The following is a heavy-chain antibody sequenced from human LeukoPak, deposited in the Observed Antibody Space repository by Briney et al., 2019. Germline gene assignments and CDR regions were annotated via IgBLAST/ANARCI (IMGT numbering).Heavy chain of an antibody. CDR2: ISSSGSTI. CDR1: GVTFSDYY. V-gene: IGHV3-11*01. J-gene: IGHJ4*02. CDR3: AREGYAEYYHDSSGYYYPPGY. Sequence: GESLRLSCAASGVTFSDYYMSWIRQAPGKGLEWVSYISSSGSTIYYAASVKGRFTISRDNAKNSLYLQMNSLRAEDTAVYYCAREGYAEYYHDSSGYYYPPGYWGQGTLVTVSS. D-gene: IGHD3-22*01.